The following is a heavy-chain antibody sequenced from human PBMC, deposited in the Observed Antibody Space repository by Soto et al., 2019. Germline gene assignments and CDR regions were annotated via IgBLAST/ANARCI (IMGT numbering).Heavy chain of an antibody. CDR1: GYTFTSYG. J-gene: IGHJ6*02. CDR2: INPNNGNT. CDR3: ARDGCSSTSCHSLYYYYGMDV. Sequence: ASVKVSCKASGYTFTSYGINWVRQAPGQGLEWMGWINPNNGNTNYAQKFQGWVTMTRDTSTSTAYMELSRLRSDDTAVYYCARDGCSSTSCHSLYYYYGMDVWGQGTTVTVSS. D-gene: IGHD2-2*01. V-gene: IGHV1-18*01.